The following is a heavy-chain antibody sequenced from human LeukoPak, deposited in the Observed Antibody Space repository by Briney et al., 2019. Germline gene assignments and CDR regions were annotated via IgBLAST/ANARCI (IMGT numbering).Heavy chain of an antibody. CDR3: ARGRFLEWSYDFQQ. D-gene: IGHD3-3*01. CDR2: ISSSSSYI. V-gene: IGHV3-21*01. Sequence: GGSLRLSCAASGFTFSSYSMNWVRQAPGKGLEWVSSISSSSSYIYYADSVKGRFTISRDNAKNSLYLQMNSLRAEDTAVYYCARGRFLEWSYDFQQWGQGTQVTVSS. J-gene: IGHJ1*01. CDR1: GFTFSSYS.